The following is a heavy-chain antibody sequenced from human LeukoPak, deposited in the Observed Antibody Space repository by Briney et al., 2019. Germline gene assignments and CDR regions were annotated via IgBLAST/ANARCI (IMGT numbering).Heavy chain of an antibody. V-gene: IGHV1-69*05. J-gene: IGHJ4*02. CDR3: ARVAGGMATMNFDY. Sequence: SVKLSCKASGAAVSIYAISWVRHAPGQGLELMGGIIPIFGTANYAQKFQGRVTITTDESTSTAYMELSTLTSEDTAVYYCARVAGGMATMNFDYWGQGTLVTVSS. CDR2: IIPIFGTA. D-gene: IGHD5-24*01. CDR1: GAAVSIYA.